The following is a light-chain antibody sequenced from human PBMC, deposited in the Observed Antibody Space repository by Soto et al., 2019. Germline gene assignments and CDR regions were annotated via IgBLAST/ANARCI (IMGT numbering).Light chain of an antibody. Sequence: EIGLTQSPATLSLSPGERATLSCRASQSVSRYLAWYQQKPGQAPRLLIHDTSTRATGVPDTFSGSGSGTEFTLTISSLEPEDCAMYYCQQRFSWPPTFGGGTHVEIK. CDR3: QQRFSWPPT. CDR2: DTS. J-gene: IGKJ4*01. CDR1: QSVSRY. V-gene: IGKV3-11*01.